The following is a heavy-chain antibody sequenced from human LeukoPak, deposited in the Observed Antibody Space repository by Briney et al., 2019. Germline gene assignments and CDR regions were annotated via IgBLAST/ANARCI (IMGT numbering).Heavy chain of an antibody. CDR3: ASEYDSSGYYGGNPDY. CDR2: INSDGSST. CDR1: GFTFSSYW. J-gene: IGHJ4*02. Sequence: GGSLRLSCAASGFTFSSYWMHWVRHAPGKGLVWVSRINSDGSSTSYADSVKGRFTISRDNAKNTLYLQMNSLRAEDTAVYYCASEYDSSGYYGGNPDYWGQGTLVTVSS. D-gene: IGHD3-22*01. V-gene: IGHV3-74*01.